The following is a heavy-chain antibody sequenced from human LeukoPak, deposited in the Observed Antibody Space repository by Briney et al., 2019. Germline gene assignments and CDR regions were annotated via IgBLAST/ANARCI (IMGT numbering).Heavy chain of an antibody. D-gene: IGHD6-6*01. J-gene: IGHJ6*02. CDR1: GYTFTSYY. CDR2: INPSGGST. V-gene: IGHV1-46*01. CDR3: ARAGVGSSSSVRYYYGMDV. Sequence: ASVKVSCKASGYTFTSYYMHWVRQAPGQGLEWRGIINPSGGSTSYAQQFQGRVTMTRDTSTSTVYMELSSLRSEDTAVYYCARAGVGSSSSVRYYYGMDVWGQGTTVTVSS.